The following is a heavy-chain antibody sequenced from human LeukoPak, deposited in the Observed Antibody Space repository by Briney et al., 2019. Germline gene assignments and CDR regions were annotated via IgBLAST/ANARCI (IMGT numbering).Heavy chain of an antibody. Sequence: GGSLRLSCAAPGFSFSSNWMGWVRQAPGKGLEWVAVISYDGRNIHYPDSVKGRFTISRDISTDTLWLQMDSLRTEDTAVYYCAKGPLRGTAAAIDYWGQGTLVTVSS. J-gene: IGHJ4*02. V-gene: IGHV3-30*18. CDR1: GFSFSSNW. D-gene: IGHD2-2*01. CDR3: AKGPLRGTAAAIDY. CDR2: ISYDGRNI.